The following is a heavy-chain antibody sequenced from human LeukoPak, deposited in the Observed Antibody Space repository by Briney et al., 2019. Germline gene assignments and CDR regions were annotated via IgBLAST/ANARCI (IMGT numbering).Heavy chain of an antibody. CDR2: IIPIFGTA. Sequence: SVTVSCTASGYTFTSYGISWVRQAPGQGLEWMGGIIPIFGTANYAQKFQGRVTITADESTSTAYMELSSLRSEDTAVYYCARLLRLRYFDWLLPTDYYYYGMDVWGQGTTVTVSS. CDR1: GYTFTSYG. D-gene: IGHD3-9*01. CDR3: ARLLRLRYFDWLLPTDYYYYGMDV. V-gene: IGHV1-69*13. J-gene: IGHJ6*02.